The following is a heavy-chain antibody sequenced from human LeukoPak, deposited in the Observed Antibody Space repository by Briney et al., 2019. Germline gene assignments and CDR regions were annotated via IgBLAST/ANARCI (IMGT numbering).Heavy chain of an antibody. Sequence: SETLSLTCTVSGDSFSNGNYYWSWLRQPPGKALEWIGYIYYTGKTYYNPSLEGRVTISVDTSKNQFFLKLSSVTAADTAVYYCAREGVGAAWGQGTLVTVSS. CDR1: GDSFSNGNYY. V-gene: IGHV4-61*01. CDR2: IYYTGKT. D-gene: IGHD1-26*01. CDR3: AREGVGAA. J-gene: IGHJ4*02.